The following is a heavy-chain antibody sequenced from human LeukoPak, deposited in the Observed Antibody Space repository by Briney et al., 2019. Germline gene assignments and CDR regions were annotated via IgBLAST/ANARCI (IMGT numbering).Heavy chain of an antibody. J-gene: IGHJ5*02. Sequence: SETLSLTCSVSGDSVSSSSYYWGWIRQPPGKGLEWIGSIYFTGSTYYNPSLKSRVTISVDTSKNQFSLKLTSVTAADTAVYYCARGSRWFDPWGQGTLVTVSS. CDR3: ARGSRWFDP. V-gene: IGHV4-39*07. CDR2: IYFTGST. CDR1: GDSVSSSSYY.